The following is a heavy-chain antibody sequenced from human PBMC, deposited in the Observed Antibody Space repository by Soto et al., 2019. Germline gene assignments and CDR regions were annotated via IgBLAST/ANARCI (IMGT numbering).Heavy chain of an antibody. CDR2: INHSGST. Sequence: QVQLQQWGAGLLKPSETLSLTCAVYGGSFSGYYWSWIRQPPGKGLEWIGEINHSGSTNYNPSLKSRVTISVDTSKNQSSLKLSSVTAADTAVYYCAIPTVTNWYFDLWGRGTLVTVSS. CDR1: GGSFSGYY. D-gene: IGHD4-17*01. CDR3: AIPTVTNWYFDL. J-gene: IGHJ2*01. V-gene: IGHV4-34*01.